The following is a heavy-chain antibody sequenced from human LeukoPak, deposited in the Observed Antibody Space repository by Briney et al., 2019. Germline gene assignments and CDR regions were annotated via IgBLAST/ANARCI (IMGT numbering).Heavy chain of an antibody. CDR2: ISSNGGST. Sequence: GSLRLSCAASGFTFSSYAMHWVRQAPGKGLEYVSAISSNGGSTYYANSVKGRFTISRDNSKNTLYLQMGSLRAEDMAVYYCARDKKNYDILTGYCDYWGQGTLVTVSS. J-gene: IGHJ4*02. D-gene: IGHD3-9*01. CDR3: ARDKKNYDILTGYCDY. V-gene: IGHV3-64*01. CDR1: GFTFSSYA.